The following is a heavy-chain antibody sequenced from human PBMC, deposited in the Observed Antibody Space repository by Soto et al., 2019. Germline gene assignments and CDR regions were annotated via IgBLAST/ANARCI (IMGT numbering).Heavy chain of an antibody. V-gene: IGHV4-4*02. D-gene: IGHD6-19*01. CDR2: IYHSGST. CDR1: SGSISSSNW. J-gene: IGHJ3*02. CDR3: ATKSFTTTIAIAVAGTDDAFDI. Sequence: SETLSLTCAVSSGSISSSNWWSWVRQPPGKGLEWIGEIYHSGSTYYNPSLKSRVTISVDTSKNQFSLKLSSVTAADTAVYYWATKSFTTTIAIAVAGTDDAFDIWGQGTMVTVSS.